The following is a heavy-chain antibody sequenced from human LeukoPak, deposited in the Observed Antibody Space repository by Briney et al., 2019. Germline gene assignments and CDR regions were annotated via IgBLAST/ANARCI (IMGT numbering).Heavy chain of an antibody. CDR3: ARDGGPEYYYDSSGYSPFDY. D-gene: IGHD3-22*01. CDR1: GGSISSSSYY. Sequence: PSETLSLTCTVSGGSISSSSYYWGWIRQPPGKGLEWIGSIYYSGSTYYNPSLKSRVTISVDTSKNQFSLKLSSVTAADTAVYYCARDGGPEYYYDSSGYSPFDYWGQGTLVTVSS. CDR2: IYYSGST. J-gene: IGHJ4*02. V-gene: IGHV4-39*07.